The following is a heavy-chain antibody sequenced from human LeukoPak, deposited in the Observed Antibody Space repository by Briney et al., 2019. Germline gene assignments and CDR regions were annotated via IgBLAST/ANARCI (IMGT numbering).Heavy chain of an antibody. CDR2: ISDSGRTI. D-gene: IGHD3-9*01. V-gene: IGHV3-48*03. Sequence: GGSLRLSCAASGFTFSSYEMNWVRQAPGKGLGWVSYISDSGRTIKYADSVKGRFTISRDNSKNTLYLQMNSLRAEDTAVYYCAKGSGYYDILTGYDYYFDYWGQGTLVTVSS. CDR3: AKGSGYYDILTGYDYYFDY. J-gene: IGHJ4*02. CDR1: GFTFSSYE.